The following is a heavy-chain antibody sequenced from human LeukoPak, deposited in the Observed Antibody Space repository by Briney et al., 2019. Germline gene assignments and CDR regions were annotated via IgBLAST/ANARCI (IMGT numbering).Heavy chain of an antibody. V-gene: IGHV1-18*01. CDR1: GYTFTSYG. CDR3: AREKGPGYDILTGYYLPGWFDP. Sequence: ASVKVSCKASGYTFTSYGISWVRQAPGQGLEWMGWISAYNGNTNYAQKLQGRVTMTTDTSTSTAYMELRSLRSDDTAVYYCAREKGPGYDILTGYYLPGWFDPWGQETLVTVFS. D-gene: IGHD3-9*01. J-gene: IGHJ5*02. CDR2: ISAYNGNT.